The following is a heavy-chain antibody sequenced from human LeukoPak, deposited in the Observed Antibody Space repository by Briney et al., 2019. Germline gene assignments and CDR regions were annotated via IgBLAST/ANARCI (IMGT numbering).Heavy chain of an antibody. V-gene: IGHV3-53*01. Sequence: GGSLRLSCAASGFTVSSNYMSWVRQAPGKGLEWVSVIYSGGSTYYADSVKGRFTISRDNAKNTLYLQMNSLRAEDTAVYYCARGGSSRYSFGFGWGQGTLVTVSS. D-gene: IGHD5-18*01. J-gene: IGHJ1*01. CDR1: GFTVSSNY. CDR3: ARGGSSRYSFGFG. CDR2: IYSGGST.